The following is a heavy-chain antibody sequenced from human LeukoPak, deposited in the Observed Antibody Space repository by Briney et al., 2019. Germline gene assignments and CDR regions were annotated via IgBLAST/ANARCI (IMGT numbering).Heavy chain of an antibody. Sequence: GESLKISCKSSIHSFTSYWIGWVRQMPGKGLEWMGIIYPGDSETRYSPSFQGQVTISADKSISTAYLQWSSPKASDTAMYYCATLHCTSTSCYSDRLDYFNYWGQGTLVTVSS. V-gene: IGHV5-51*01. J-gene: IGHJ4*02. CDR1: IHSFTSYW. D-gene: IGHD2-2*01. CDR3: ATLHCTSTSCYSDRLDYFNY. CDR2: IYPGDSET.